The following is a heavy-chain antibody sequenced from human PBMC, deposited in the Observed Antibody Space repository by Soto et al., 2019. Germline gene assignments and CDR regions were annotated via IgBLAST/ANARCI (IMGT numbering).Heavy chain of an antibody. CDR3: ARSIAARLNVGY. Sequence: GGSLRLSCAASGFTFSSYAMSWVRQAPGKGLEWVSAISGSGGSTYYADSVKGRFTISRDNSKNTLHLQMNSLRAEDTAVYYCARSIAARLNVGYWGQGTLVTVSS. V-gene: IGHV3-23*01. J-gene: IGHJ4*02. CDR1: GFTFSSYA. CDR2: ISGSGGST. D-gene: IGHD6-6*01.